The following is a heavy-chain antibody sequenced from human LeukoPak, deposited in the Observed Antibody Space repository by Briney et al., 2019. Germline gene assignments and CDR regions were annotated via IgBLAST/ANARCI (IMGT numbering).Heavy chain of an antibody. Sequence: SETLSLTCTVSGGSISSYYWSWIRQPPGKGLEWIGYIYYSGSTNYNPSLKSRVTISVDTSKNQFSLKLSSVTAADTAVYYCARVLDGYNSIIDYWGQGTLVTVS. CDR3: ARVLDGYNSIIDY. CDR2: IYYSGST. D-gene: IGHD5-24*01. CDR1: GGSISSYY. V-gene: IGHV4-59*01. J-gene: IGHJ4*02.